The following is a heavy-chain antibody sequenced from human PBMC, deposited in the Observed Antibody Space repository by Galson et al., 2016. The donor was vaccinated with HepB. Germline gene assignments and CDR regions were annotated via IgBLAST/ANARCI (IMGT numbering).Heavy chain of an antibody. D-gene: IGHD6-13*01. CDR2: LSSSSSSI. CDR1: RFTFSAYE. V-gene: IGHV3-48*02. Sequence: SLRLSCAASRFTFSAYEMDWVRQAPGKGLEWVSYLSSSSSSIYYADSVKGRFTISRDNAKNSLYLQMNSLRDEDTAVYYCARDGGQQLVRWERLRRVYYYYAMDVWGQGTTVTVSS. J-gene: IGHJ6*02. CDR3: ARDGGQQLVRWERLRRVYYYYAMDV.